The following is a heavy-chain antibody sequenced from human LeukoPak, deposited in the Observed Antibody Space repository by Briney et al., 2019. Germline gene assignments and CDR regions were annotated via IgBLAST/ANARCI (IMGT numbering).Heavy chain of an antibody. J-gene: IGHJ4*02. CDR1: GGSISSSSYY. D-gene: IGHD5-24*01. V-gene: IGHV4-39*07. Sequence: SETLSLTCTVSGGSISSSSYYWGWIRQPPGKGLEWIGRIYTSGSTNYNPSLKSRATISVDTSKNQFSLKLSSVTAADTAVYYCARTDGYRGDYWGQGTLVTVSS. CDR2: IYTSGST. CDR3: ARTDGYRGDY.